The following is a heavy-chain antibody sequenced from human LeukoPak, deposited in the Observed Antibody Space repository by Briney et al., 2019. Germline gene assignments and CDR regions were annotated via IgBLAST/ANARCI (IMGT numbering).Heavy chain of an antibody. CDR1: GFTFSSYA. CDR3: ARDRSYDHYDFWHDAFDI. Sequence: PGGSLRLSCAASGFTFSSYAMHWVRQAPGKGLEWVAVISYDGSNKYYADSVKGRFTISRDNSKNTLYLQMNSLRAEDTAVYYCARDRSYDHYDFWHDAFDIWGQGTMVTVSS. V-gene: IGHV3-30-3*01. J-gene: IGHJ3*02. CDR2: ISYDGSNK. D-gene: IGHD3-3*01.